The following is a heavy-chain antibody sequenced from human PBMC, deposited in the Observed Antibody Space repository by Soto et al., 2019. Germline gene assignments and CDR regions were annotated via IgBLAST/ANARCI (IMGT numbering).Heavy chain of an antibody. V-gene: IGHV3-30-3*01. D-gene: IGHD2-2*01. J-gene: IGHJ5*02. CDR1: GFTFSSYA. CDR2: ISYDGSNK. Sequence: QVQLVESGGGVVQPGRSLRLSCAASGFTFSSYAMHWVRQAPGKGLEWVAVISYDGSNKYYADSVKGRFTISRDNSKNTRYLQMNSLRAEDTAVYYCARGDIVVVPVLSTDEYNWFDPWGQGTLVTVSS. CDR3: ARGDIVVVPVLSTDEYNWFDP.